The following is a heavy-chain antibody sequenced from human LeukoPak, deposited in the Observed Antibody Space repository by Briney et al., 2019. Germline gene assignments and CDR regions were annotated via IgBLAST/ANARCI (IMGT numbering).Heavy chain of an antibody. CDR2: ISAYNGNT. D-gene: IGHD1-26*01. CDR3: ARIRRVGATRSPPHDAFDI. V-gene: IGHV1-18*01. CDR1: GYTFTSYG. J-gene: IGHJ3*02. Sequence: ASVKVSCKASGYTFTSYGISWVRQAPGQGLEWMGWISAYNGNTNYAQKLQGRVTMTTDTSTSTAYMELRSLRSDDTAVYYCARIRRVGATRSPPHDAFDIWGQGTLVTVSS.